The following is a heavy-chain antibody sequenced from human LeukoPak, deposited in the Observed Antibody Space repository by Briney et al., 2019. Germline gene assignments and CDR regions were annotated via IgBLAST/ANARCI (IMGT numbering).Heavy chain of an antibody. CDR3: ARDGYDSSGYYSGHDAFDI. J-gene: IGHJ3*02. D-gene: IGHD3-22*01. CDR2: IYTSGST. CDR1: GGSISSGSYY. V-gene: IGHV4-61*02. Sequence: SQTLSLTCTVSGGSISSGSYYWSWIRQPAGKGLEWIGRIYTSGSTNYNPSLKSRVTISVDTSKNQFSLKLSSVTAADTAVYYCARDGYDSSGYYSGHDAFDIWGQGTMVTVSS.